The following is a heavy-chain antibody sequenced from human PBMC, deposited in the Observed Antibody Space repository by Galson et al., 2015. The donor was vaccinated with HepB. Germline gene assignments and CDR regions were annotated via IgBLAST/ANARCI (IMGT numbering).Heavy chain of an antibody. Sequence: SLRLSCAASGFTFSSYAMSWVRQAPGKGLEWVSAISGSGGSTYYADSVKGRFTISRDNSKNTLYLQMNSLRAEDTAVYYCAKLMSMITFGGVIRDWGQGTLVTVSS. J-gene: IGHJ4*02. V-gene: IGHV3-23*01. CDR1: GFTFSSYA. CDR3: AKLMSMITFGGVIRD. CDR2: ISGSGGST. D-gene: IGHD3-16*01.